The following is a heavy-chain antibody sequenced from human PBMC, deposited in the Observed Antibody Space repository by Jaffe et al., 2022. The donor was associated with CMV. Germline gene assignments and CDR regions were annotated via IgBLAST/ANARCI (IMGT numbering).Heavy chain of an antibody. V-gene: IGHV3-33*08. CDR3: ARGVWGIAARADFDY. CDR1: GFTFSSYG. CDR2: IWYDGSNK. Sequence: QVQLVESGGGVVQPGRSLRLSCAASGFTFSSYGMHWVRQAPGKGLEWVAVIWYDGSNKYYADSVKGRFTISRDNSKNTLYLQMNSLRAEDTAVYYCARGVWGIAARADFDYWGQGTLVTVSS. D-gene: IGHD6-6*01. J-gene: IGHJ4*02.